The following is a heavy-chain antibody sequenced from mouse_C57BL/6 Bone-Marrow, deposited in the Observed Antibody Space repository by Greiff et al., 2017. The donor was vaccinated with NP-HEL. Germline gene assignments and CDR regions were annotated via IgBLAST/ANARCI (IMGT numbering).Heavy chain of an antibody. J-gene: IGHJ1*03. CDR1: GYSITSGYY. CDR2: ISYDGSN. CDR3: ARRNPRGYFDV. D-gene: IGHD2-1*01. Sequence: EVKLEESGPGLVKPSQSLSLTCSVTGYSITSGYYWNWIRQFPGNKLEWMGYISYDGSNNYNPSLKNRISITRDTSKNQFFLKLNSVTTEDTATYYCARRNPRGYFDVWGTGTTVTVSS. V-gene: IGHV3-6*01.